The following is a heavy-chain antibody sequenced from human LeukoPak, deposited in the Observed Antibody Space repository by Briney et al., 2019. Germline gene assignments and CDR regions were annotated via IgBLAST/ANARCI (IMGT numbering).Heavy chain of an antibody. D-gene: IGHD3-22*01. Sequence: ASVKVSCKASGYTFTSYGISWVRQAPGQGLEWMGWISAYNGNTNYAQKLQGRVTMTTDTSTSTAYMELRSLRSDDTAVYYCARDITQAYYYDSSGYYIFDYWGQGALVTVSS. CDR2: ISAYNGNT. CDR3: ARDITQAYYYDSSGYYIFDY. J-gene: IGHJ4*02. V-gene: IGHV1-18*01. CDR1: GYTFTSYG.